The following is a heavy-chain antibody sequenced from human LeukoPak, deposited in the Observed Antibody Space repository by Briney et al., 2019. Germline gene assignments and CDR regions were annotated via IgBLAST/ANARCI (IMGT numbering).Heavy chain of an antibody. J-gene: IGHJ4*02. CDR2: ISGRGAYT. Sequence: GGSLRLSCAASGFTFSTYAMTWVRQAPGKGLEWVSAISGRGAYTYYADSVKGRFTVSRDNSRNTLYLQMNSLRAEDTAVYYCAKNFGDGLAFYDYWGQGTLVTVSS. CDR1: GFTFSTYA. V-gene: IGHV3-23*01. D-gene: IGHD2-21*01. CDR3: AKNFGDGLAFYDY.